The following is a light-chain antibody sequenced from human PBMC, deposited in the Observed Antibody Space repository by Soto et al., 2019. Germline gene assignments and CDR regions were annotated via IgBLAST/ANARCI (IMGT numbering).Light chain of an antibody. J-gene: IGLJ2*01. CDR2: INN. CDR1: SSNIGSNT. CDR3: AASDDSLNGCVV. Sequence: QSVLTQPPSASGTPGQRVTISCSGSSSNIGSNTVNWYQQLPGTAPKLLIYINNQRPSGVPDRFSGCKSGTSASLASSGRQSEDEADDYCAASDDSLNGCVVFGGGTQLTVL. V-gene: IGLV1-44*01.